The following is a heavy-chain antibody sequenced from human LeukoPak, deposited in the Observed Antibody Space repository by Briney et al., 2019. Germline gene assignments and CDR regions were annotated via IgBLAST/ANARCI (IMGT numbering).Heavy chain of an antibody. CDR1: GFTFSDYY. CDR2: ISRTTRYI. J-gene: IGHJ4*02. Sequence: GGSLRLSCAASGFTFSDYYMNWVRQAPGKGLEWVSSISRTTRYIYYADSVKGRFTVSRDNAKNSVYLQMNSLRAENTAVYYCARGKWLTTTHYFDYWGQGTLVTVSS. CDR3: ARGKWLTTTHYFDY. D-gene: IGHD4-11*01. V-gene: IGHV3-21*01.